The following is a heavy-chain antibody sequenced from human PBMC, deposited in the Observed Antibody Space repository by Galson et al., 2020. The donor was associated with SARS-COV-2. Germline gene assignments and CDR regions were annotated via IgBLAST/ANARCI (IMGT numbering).Heavy chain of an antibody. D-gene: IGHD3-16*01. CDR2: IYSGGST. CDR1: GFTVSSNY. CDR3: ARELGIFAFDI. V-gene: IGHV3-53*01. J-gene: IGHJ3*02. Sequence: GESLKISCAASGFTVSSNYMSWVRQAPGKGLEWVSVIYSGGSTYYADSVKGRFTISRDNSKNTLYLQMNSLRAEDTAVYYCARELGIFAFDIWGQGTMVTVSS.